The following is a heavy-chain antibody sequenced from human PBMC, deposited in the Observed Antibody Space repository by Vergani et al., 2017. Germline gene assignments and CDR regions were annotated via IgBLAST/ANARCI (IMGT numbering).Heavy chain of an antibody. J-gene: IGHJ3*02. Sequence: QVQLQESGPGLVKPSQTLSLTCTVSGGSISSGDHYWSWIRQPPGKGLEWIAYIYYSGSTYYNPSLKSRVTISVDTSKNQFSLNLSSVTAADTAVYYCARERDYYDSSGYYFHDAFDIWGQGTMVTVSS. CDR3: ARERDYYDSSGYYFHDAFDI. CDR1: GGSISSGDHY. D-gene: IGHD3-22*01. CDR2: IYYSGST. V-gene: IGHV4-30-4*08.